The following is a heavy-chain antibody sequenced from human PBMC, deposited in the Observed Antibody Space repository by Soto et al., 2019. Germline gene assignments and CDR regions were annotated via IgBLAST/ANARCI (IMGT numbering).Heavy chain of an antibody. CDR3: ASWHEREHAYDV. CDR2: LYDVDGS. CDR1: GLTVSGKKY. J-gene: IGHJ3*01. V-gene: IGHV3-53*01. D-gene: IGHD1-1*01. Sequence: DVQLVESGVGLIQPGESLRLSCAAFGLTVSGKKYVAWVCQAPGKGLEWVSALYDVDGSFYADSVKGRFTTSSDSSKTTVYLQMNGLRPDDTAVYYCASWHEREHAYDVWGQGTTVTVSS.